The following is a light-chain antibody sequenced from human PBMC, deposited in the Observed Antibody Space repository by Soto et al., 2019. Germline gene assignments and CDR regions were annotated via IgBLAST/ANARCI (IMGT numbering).Light chain of an antibody. J-gene: IGKJ1*01. CDR1: QSISIW. CDR3: QHYKDYSWT. V-gene: IGKV1-5*03. CDR2: KTS. Sequence: DIHMTQSPSTLSASVGDRVTITRRASQSISIWLAWYQQKPGKAPNLLIYKTSILETGYPSRFSCSGSGTEFTLSISSLQPDEFATYCSQHYKDYSWTFRQGTRLELK.